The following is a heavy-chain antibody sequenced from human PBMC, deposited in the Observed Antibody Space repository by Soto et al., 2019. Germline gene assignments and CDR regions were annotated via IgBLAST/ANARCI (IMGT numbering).Heavy chain of an antibody. CDR3: ASTRRVILLWFGEQSPEDAFDI. CDR2: IRSKANSYAT. D-gene: IGHD3-10*01. Sequence: PGGSLRLSCAASGFTFSGSAMHWVRQASGKGLEWVGRIRSKANSYATAYAASVKGRFTISRDDSKNTAYLQMNSLKTEDTAVYYCASTRRVILLWFGEQSPEDAFDIWGQGTMVTVSS. V-gene: IGHV3-73*01. J-gene: IGHJ3*02. CDR1: GFTFSGSA.